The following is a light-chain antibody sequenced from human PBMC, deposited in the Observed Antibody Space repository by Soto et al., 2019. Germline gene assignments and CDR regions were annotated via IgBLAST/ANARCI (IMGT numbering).Light chain of an antibody. CDR2: GNI. J-gene: IGLJ1*01. V-gene: IGLV1-40*01. CDR1: NPNIGAGYE. Sequence: QSVLTQPPSVSGAPGQRVIISCTGSNPNIGAGYEVHWFQQLPGTAPKLLIYGNINRPSGVPDRFSGSKSGTSASLAITGLQPEDEADYYCQSYDSSLSVLYVFGTGTKLTVL. CDR3: QSYDSSLSVLYV.